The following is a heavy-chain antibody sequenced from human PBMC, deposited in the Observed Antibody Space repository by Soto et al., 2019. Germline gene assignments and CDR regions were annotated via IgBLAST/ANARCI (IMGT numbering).Heavy chain of an antibody. V-gene: IGHV1-2*02. D-gene: IGHD3-22*01. J-gene: IGHJ3*02. Sequence: ASLQVRCKSSGYTFTGYYMHWVRQAPGQGLEWMGWINPNSGGTNYAQKFQGRVTMTRDTSISTAYMELSRLRSDDTAVYYCAREYDSRAFDIWGQGTMVTVSS. CDR1: GYTFTGYY. CDR3: AREYDSRAFDI. CDR2: INPNSGGT.